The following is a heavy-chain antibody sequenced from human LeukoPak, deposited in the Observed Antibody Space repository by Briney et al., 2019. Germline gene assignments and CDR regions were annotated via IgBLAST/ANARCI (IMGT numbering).Heavy chain of an antibody. CDR2: ISYDGSNK. CDR1: GFTFSSYG. V-gene: IGHV3-30*03. D-gene: IGHD3-10*01. CDR3: ARGAVVYGSGSYYGDY. J-gene: IGHJ4*02. Sequence: TGGSLRLSCAASGFTFSSYGMHWVRQAPGKGLEWVAVISYDGSNKYYADSVKGRFTISRDNSKNTLYLQMNSLRAEDTAVYYCARGAVVYGSGSYYGDYWGQGTLVTVSS.